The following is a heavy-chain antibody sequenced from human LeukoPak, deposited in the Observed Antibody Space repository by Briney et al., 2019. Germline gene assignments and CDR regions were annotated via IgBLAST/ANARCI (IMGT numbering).Heavy chain of an antibody. D-gene: IGHD2-15*01. CDR1: GYSFINYW. CDR2: IYPGDSYT. J-gene: IGHJ3*02. CDR3: AREVVIAPRRGYAFDI. Sequence: GESLKISCEGSGYSFINYWIGWVRQMPGKGLEWMGIIYPGDSYTRYSPSFQGQVTISADKSINTAYLQWSSLEASDTAMYYCAREVVIAPRRGYAFDIWGQGTVVTVSS. V-gene: IGHV5-51*01.